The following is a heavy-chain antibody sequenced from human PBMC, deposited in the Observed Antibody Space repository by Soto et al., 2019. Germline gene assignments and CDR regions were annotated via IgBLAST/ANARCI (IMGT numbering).Heavy chain of an antibody. CDR2: IYYSGST. V-gene: IGHV4-39*01. CDR1: GDSISSRSYY. J-gene: IGHJ4*02. CDR3: ARQRTSVVTQAYFDV. Sequence: SETLSLTCTVTGDSISSRSYYWGWIRQPPGKGLEWIGSIYYSGSTYNNPSLRSRVSMSIDTSKDQFSLKLKSVTAADTALYFCARQRTSVVTQAYFDVWGRGSLVTASS. D-gene: IGHD2-21*02.